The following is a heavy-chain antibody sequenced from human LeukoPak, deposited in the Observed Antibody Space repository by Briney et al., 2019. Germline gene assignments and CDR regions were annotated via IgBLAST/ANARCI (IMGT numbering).Heavy chain of an antibody. J-gene: IGHJ4*02. CDR1: GGSISSSSYY. CDR3: ARVTAGYCSSTSCLLTGPFDY. CDR2: IYYSGST. Sequence: SETLSLTCTVSGGSISSSSYYWGWIRQPPGKGLEWIGSIYYSGSTYYNPSLKSRVTISVDTSKNQFSLKLSSVTAADTAVYYCARVTAGYCSSTSCLLTGPFDYWGQGTLVTVSS. V-gene: IGHV4-39*01. D-gene: IGHD2-2*01.